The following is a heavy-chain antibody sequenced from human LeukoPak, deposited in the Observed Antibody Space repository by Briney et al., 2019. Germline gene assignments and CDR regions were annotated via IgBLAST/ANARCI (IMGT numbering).Heavy chain of an antibody. CDR3: ARRITGTGFYDSSGYYLPYFDY. Sequence: KIGESLKTSCKGSGYSFTSYWIGWVRQMPGKGLEWMGIIYPGDSDTRYSPSFQGQVTISADKSISTAYLQWSSLKASDTAMYYCARRITGTGFYDSSGYYLPYFDYWGQGTLVTVSS. V-gene: IGHV5-51*01. CDR2: IYPGDSDT. CDR1: GYSFTSYW. J-gene: IGHJ4*02. D-gene: IGHD3-22*01.